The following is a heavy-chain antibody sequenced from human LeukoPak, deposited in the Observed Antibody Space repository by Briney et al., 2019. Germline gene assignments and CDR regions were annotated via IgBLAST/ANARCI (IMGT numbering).Heavy chain of an antibody. J-gene: IGHJ3*02. V-gene: IGHV6-1*01. Sequence: SQTLSLTCAISGDSVSSNSAGWNWIRQSPSRGLYWLGRTYYRSKWYNDYAVSVKSRITINPDTSKNQFSLQLNSVTPEDTAVYYCVREGANLPTRLRDDAFDIWGQGTMVTVSS. D-gene: IGHD3-9*01. CDR3: VREGANLPTRLRDDAFDI. CDR2: TYYRSKWYN. CDR1: GDSVSSNSAG.